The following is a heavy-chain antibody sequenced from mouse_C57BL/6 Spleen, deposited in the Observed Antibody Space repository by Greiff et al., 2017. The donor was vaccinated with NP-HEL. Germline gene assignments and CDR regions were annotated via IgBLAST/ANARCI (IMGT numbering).Heavy chain of an antibody. CDR3: TRGNYYAMDY. CDR2: IDPETGGT. J-gene: IGHJ4*01. CDR1: GYTFTDYE. V-gene: IGHV1-15*01. Sequence: VQLQQSGAELVRPGASVTLSCKASGYTFTDYEMHWVKQTPVHGLEWIGAIDPETGGTAYNQKFKGKAKLTADKSSSTAYVELRSLTSEDSAVYYCTRGNYYAMDYWGPGTSVTVSS.